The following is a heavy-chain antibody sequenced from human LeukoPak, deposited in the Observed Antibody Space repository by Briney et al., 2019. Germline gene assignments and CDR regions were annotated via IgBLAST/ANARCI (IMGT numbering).Heavy chain of an antibody. J-gene: IGHJ4*02. CDR2: IYNSGST. CDR1: GASIRSYY. CDR3: ARHYSTDPFDY. Sequence: SETLSLTCTVSGASIRSYYWSWIRQPPGKGLEWIGYIYNSGSTNYNPSLESRVTISVDTSKIQLSLNLRSVTAADTAIYYCARHYSTDPFDYWGPGTLVTVSS. D-gene: IGHD4-11*01. V-gene: IGHV4-59*08.